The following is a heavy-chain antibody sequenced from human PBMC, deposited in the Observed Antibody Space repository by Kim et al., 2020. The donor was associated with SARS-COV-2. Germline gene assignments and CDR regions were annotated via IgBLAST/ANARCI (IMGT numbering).Heavy chain of an antibody. CDR1: GFTFDDYV. V-gene: IGHV3-9*01. CDR3: AKDRFRYCHGGSCYVRYGMDV. CDR2: ISWNSGTI. D-gene: IGHD2-15*01. J-gene: IGHJ6*02. Sequence: GGSLRLSCAASGFTFDDYVMHWVRQAPGKGLEWVSGISWNSGTIAYADSVKGRFTISRDNAKNSLYLQMNSLRAEDTAIYYCAKDRFRYCHGGSCYVRYGMDVWGQGTTVTVSS.